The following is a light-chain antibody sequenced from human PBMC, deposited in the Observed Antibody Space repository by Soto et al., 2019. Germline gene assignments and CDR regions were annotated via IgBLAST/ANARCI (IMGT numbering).Light chain of an antibody. CDR1: SSDVGGYNY. Sequence: QSVLTQPASVSGSPGQSITISCTGNSSDVGGYNYVSWYQLHPGKAPKLMVYEVSNRPSGVSNRFSGSKSGNTASLTISGLQAEDEADYYCSSYTSSTAYVFGTGTKVTVL. CDR3: SSYTSSTAYV. CDR2: EVS. V-gene: IGLV2-14*01. J-gene: IGLJ1*01.